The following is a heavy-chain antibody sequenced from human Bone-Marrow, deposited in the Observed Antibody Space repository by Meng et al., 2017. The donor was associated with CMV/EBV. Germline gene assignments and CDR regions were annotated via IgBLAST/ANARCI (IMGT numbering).Heavy chain of an antibody. D-gene: IGHD6-13*01. Sequence: QVEWGVLGGGVVPPGRARSTSWAAVGFTFSSYAMHWVRQAPGKGLEWVAVISYDGSNKYYADSVKGRSTISRDNSKNTLYLQMNSLRAEDTAVYYCASLRDSSSHFDYWGQGTLVTVSS. CDR1: GFTFSSYA. V-gene: IGHV3-30-3*01. CDR3: ASLRDSSSHFDY. CDR2: ISYDGSNK. J-gene: IGHJ4*02.